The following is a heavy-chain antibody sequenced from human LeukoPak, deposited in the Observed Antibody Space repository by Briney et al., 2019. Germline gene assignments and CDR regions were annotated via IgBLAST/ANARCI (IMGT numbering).Heavy chain of an antibody. Sequence: PGGSLRLSCAVSGFIFSAHYIDWVRQAPGKGLEWVGLSGNKADSYTTEYDASVEGRFIISRDDSKNSLYLQMNSLKTEDTALYYCTRGYSGVGIYAFDIWGQGTMVTVSS. CDR1: GFIFSAHY. J-gene: IGHJ3*02. D-gene: IGHD1-26*01. CDR2: SGNKADSYTT. V-gene: IGHV3-72*01. CDR3: TRGYSGVGIYAFDI.